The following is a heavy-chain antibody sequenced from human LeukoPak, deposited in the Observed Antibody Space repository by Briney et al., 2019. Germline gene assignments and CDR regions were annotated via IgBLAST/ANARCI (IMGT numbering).Heavy chain of an antibody. V-gene: IGHV4-38-2*02. CDR3: ATTYYYGSGYGQYYYYMDV. CDR2: IYYSGST. D-gene: IGHD3-10*01. Sequence: PSETLSLTCTVSGYSISSGYYWGWIRQPPGKGLEWIGSIYYSGSTYYNPSLKSRVTISVDTSKNQFSLKLSSVTAADTAVYYCATTYYYGSGYGQYYYYMDVWGKGTTVTISS. CDR1: GYSISSGYY. J-gene: IGHJ6*03.